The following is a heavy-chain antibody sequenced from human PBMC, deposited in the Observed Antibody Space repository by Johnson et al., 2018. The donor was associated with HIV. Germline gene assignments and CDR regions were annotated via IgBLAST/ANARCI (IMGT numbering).Heavy chain of an antibody. Sequence: VQLVESGGGVVQPGRSLRLSCAASGFTFSSYWMSWVRQAPGKGLEWVANIKQDGSEKYYVDSVKGRFTVSRDNAKNSLYLQMNSLRAEDTAVYYCARVKFSDYYDSSGYRFPDAFESWGQGTMVTVSS. D-gene: IGHD3-22*01. V-gene: IGHV3-7*01. J-gene: IGHJ3*02. CDR3: ARVKFSDYYDSSGYRFPDAFES. CDR2: IKQDGSEK. CDR1: GFTFSSYW.